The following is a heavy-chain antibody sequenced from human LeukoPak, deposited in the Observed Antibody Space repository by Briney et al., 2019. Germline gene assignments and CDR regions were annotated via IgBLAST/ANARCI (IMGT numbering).Heavy chain of an antibody. Sequence: ASVKVSCKASGYTFTGYYMHWVRQAPGQGLEWMGWVNPNSGGTNYAQKFQGRVTMTRDTSISTAYMELSRVRSDDTAVYYCARESKGAVDTAMLTYPYWGQGTLVTVSS. CDR1: GYTFTGYY. CDR2: VNPNSGGT. CDR3: ARESKGAVDTAMLTYPY. J-gene: IGHJ4*02. V-gene: IGHV1-2*02. D-gene: IGHD5-18*01.